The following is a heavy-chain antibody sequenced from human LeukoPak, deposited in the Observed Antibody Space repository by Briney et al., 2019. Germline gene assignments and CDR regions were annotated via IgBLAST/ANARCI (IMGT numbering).Heavy chain of an antibody. D-gene: IGHD5-18*01. V-gene: IGHV4-59*12. CDR1: GDSMSDYF. Sequence: SETLSLTCTVSGDSMSDYFWSWIRQPPGKGLEWIGYVHASVSTNYNPSLKSRVTISMDKSKNQLSLKLNFVTAADTAVYYCARDRGGYTYSHDYWGQGTLVTVSS. CDR3: ARDRGGYTYSHDY. CDR2: VHASVST. J-gene: IGHJ4*02.